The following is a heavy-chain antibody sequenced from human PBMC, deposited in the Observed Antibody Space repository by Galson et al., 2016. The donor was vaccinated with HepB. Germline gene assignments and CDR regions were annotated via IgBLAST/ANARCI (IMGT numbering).Heavy chain of an antibody. CDR3: TSGGVVAGNGGLS. J-gene: IGHJ5*02. CDR2: INPTGDTT. V-gene: IGHV1-46*01. D-gene: IGHD6-19*01. CDR1: GYTFGNYY. Sequence: SCKASGYTFGNYYIHWVRQVPGQGLEWLGLINPTGDTTTYGQSFQDRITITRDTSTSTVYMEMSDLRPEDTAIYYCTSGGVVAGNGGLSWGQGTLVTVSS.